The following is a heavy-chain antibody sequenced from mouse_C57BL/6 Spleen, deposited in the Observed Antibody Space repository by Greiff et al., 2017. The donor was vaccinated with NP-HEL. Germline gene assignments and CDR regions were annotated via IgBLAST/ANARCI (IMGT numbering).Heavy chain of an antibody. Sequence: QLQQPGAELVRPGSSVKLSCKASGYTFTSYWMHWVKQRPIQGLEWIGNIDPSDSETHYNQKFKDKATLTVDKSSSTAYMQLSSLTSEDSAVYYCAREGVRSLDYWGQGTTLTVSS. CDR2: IDPSDSET. V-gene: IGHV1-52*01. D-gene: IGHD1-1*01. J-gene: IGHJ2*01. CDR1: GYTFTSYW. CDR3: AREGVRSLDY.